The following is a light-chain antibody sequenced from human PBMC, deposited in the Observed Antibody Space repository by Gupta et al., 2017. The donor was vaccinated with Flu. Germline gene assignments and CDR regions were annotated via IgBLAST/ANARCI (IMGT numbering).Light chain of an antibody. J-gene: IGKJ4*01. CDR1: QDISNY. CDR2: DAS. V-gene: IGKV1-33*01. Sequence: DIQMTQSPSSLSASVRDRVTITCQASQDISNYLNWYQQKPGKAPKLLIYDASNLETGVPSRFSGSGSGTDFTFTISSLQPEDIATYYCQQDDNHPHTFGGGTKVEIK. CDR3: QQDDNHPHT.